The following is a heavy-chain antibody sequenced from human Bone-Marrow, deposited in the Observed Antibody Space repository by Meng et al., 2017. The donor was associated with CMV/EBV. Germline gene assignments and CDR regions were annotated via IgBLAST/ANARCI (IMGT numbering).Heavy chain of an antibody. J-gene: IGHJ4*02. CDR3: ARDRMYYFDY. V-gene: IGHV3-30*02. Sequence: GESLKISCAASGFTFSSYAMHWVRQAPGKGLEWVAFIRYDGSNKYYADSVKGRFTISRDNSKNTLYLQMNSLRAEDTAVYYCARDRMYYFDYWGQGTLVTVSS. CDR1: GFTFSSYA. CDR2: IRYDGSNK.